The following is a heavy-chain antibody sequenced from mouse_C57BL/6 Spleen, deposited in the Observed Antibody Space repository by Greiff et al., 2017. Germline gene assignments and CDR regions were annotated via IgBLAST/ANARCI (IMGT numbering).Heavy chain of an antibody. V-gene: IGHV1-42*01. CDR1: GYSFTGYY. D-gene: IGHD1-1*01. J-gene: IGHJ1*03. Sequence: EVQLQQSGPELVKPGASVKISCKASGYSFTGYYMNWVKQSPEKSLEWIGEINPSTGGTTYNQKFKAKATLTVDKSSSTASMQLKSLTSEDSAVYYCARFPYYSGSSYWYFGVWGTGTTVTVSS. CDR3: ARFPYYSGSSYWYFGV. CDR2: INPSTGGT.